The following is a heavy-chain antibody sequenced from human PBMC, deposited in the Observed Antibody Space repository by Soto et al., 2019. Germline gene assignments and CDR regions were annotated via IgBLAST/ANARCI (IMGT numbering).Heavy chain of an antibody. Sequence: ASVKVSCKASGYTFTSYDINWVRQATGQGLEWMGWMNPNSGNTGYAQKFQGRVTMTRNTSISTAYMELSSLRSEDTAVYYCARGVVGRFNLIYYFDYWGQGTLVTVSS. D-gene: IGHD3-3*01. CDR3: ARGVVGRFNLIYYFDY. J-gene: IGHJ4*02. V-gene: IGHV1-8*01. CDR2: MNPNSGNT. CDR1: GYTFTSYD.